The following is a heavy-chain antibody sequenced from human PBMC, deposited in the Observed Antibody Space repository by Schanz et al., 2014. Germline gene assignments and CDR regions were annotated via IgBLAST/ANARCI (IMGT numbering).Heavy chain of an antibody. CDR2: ITSNGGGT. V-gene: IGHV3-23*01. CDR3: AKNWKGHHITGRPGWSDGMDV. Sequence: EEQLLESGGALVQPGGSLRLSCAASGFSFSSNAMCWVRQAPGKGLEWVSTITSNGGGTYYADSVKGRFTISRDNAKNTLYLQMNSLRVEDTAEYYCAKNWKGHHITGRPGWSDGMDVWGQGTTVTVSS. J-gene: IGHJ6*02. CDR1: GFSFSSNA. D-gene: IGHD6-6*01.